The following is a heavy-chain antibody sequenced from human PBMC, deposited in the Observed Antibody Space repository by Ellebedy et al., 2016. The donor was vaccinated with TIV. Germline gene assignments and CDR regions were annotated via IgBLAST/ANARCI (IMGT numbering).Heavy chain of an antibody. D-gene: IGHD2-2*01. CDR1: GFTFSSYA. V-gene: IGHV3-30*14. CDR3: VNYAFLIDY. Sequence: GESLKISXAASGFTFSSYAMHWVRQAPGKGLEWVAVISYDGSNKYYADSVKGRFTISRDNSKNTLYLQMNSLRAEDTAVYYCVNYAFLIDYWGQGTLVTVSS. CDR2: ISYDGSNK. J-gene: IGHJ4*02.